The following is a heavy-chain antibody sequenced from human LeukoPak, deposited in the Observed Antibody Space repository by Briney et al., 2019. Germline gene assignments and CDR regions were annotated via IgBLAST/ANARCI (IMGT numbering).Heavy chain of an antibody. CDR2: ISGCNGNT. CDR1: GYTFTSYS. J-gene: IGHJ4*02. V-gene: IGHV1-18*01. CDR3: ARTIPDAAYFDY. D-gene: IGHD2-15*01. Sequence: AASVKVSCKASGYTFTSYSISWVRQAPGQGLEWMGWISGCNGNTNYAQKLQGRVTMTTDTSTSTAYVELRSLRSDDTAVYYCARTIPDAAYFDYWGQGTLVTVSS.